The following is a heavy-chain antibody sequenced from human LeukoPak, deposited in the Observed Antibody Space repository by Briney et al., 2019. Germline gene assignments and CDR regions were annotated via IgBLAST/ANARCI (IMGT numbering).Heavy chain of an antibody. V-gene: IGHV3-53*01. D-gene: IGHD1-26*01. CDR2: IYTGGST. CDR1: GFTFSSHT. CDR3: ARGGSYPNDPFDI. Sequence: GGSLRLSCAASGFTFSSHTMSWVRQAPGKGLEWVSVIYTGGSTHYADSVEGRITISRDNSKNTLFLQMNSLRAEDTAVYYCARGGSYPNDPFDIWGQGTMVTVTS. J-gene: IGHJ3*02.